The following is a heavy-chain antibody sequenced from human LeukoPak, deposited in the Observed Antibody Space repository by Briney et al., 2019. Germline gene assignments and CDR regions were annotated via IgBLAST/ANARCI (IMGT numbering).Heavy chain of an antibody. V-gene: IGHV3-49*04. D-gene: IGHD3-10*01. CDR3: TRWVIWFGELHFDY. CDR1: GFTFGDYA. CDR2: IRSKAYGGTT. J-gene: IGHJ4*02. Sequence: PGGSLRLSCTASGFTFGDYAMSWVRQAPGKGLEWVGFIRSKAYGGTTGYAASVKGRFTISRDDSKSIAYLQMNSLKTEDTAVYYCTRWVIWFGELHFDYWGQGTLVTVSS.